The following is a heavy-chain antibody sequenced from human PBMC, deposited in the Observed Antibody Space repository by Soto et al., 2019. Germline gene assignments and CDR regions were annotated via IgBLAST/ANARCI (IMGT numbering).Heavy chain of an antibody. CDR3: ARGYWEIYFYVMDV. Sequence: QVQLVQSGAEVKMPGSSVRVSCKASGGSFSKYGISWVRQAPGQGLEWMGGIIPMFGIGNYAEKFLGRVTITADESTSTSHLELSSLRCEDTAVYFCARGYWEIYFYVMDVWGQGTTVTVSS. D-gene: IGHD1-26*01. J-gene: IGHJ6*02. V-gene: IGHV1-69*01. CDR1: GGSFSKYG. CDR2: IIPMFGIG.